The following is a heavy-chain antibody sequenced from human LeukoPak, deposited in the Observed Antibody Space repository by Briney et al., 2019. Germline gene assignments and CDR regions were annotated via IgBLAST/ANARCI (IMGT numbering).Heavy chain of an antibody. J-gene: IGHJ4*02. CDR1: GFTFSSRA. D-gene: IGHD3-10*01. CDR3: AKLRGFGELHHFDY. CDR2: ISGSGGST. V-gene: IGHV3-23*01. Sequence: PGGSLRLSCAASGFTFSSRAMSWVRQAPGKGLEWVSAISGSGGSTYYADSVKGRFTIPRDNSKNTLYLQMNSLRAEATAVYYCAKLRGFGELHHFDYWGQGTLVTVSS.